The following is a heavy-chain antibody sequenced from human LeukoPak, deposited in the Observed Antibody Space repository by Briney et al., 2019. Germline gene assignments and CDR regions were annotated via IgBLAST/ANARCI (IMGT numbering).Heavy chain of an antibody. D-gene: IGHD5-24*01. CDR3: AREGRARDGYNFGFDY. J-gene: IGHJ4*02. CDR1: AFTFSTYN. Sequence: AGGSLRLSCAASAFTFSTYNMNWVRQAPGKGLEWVSSISSGRTYIYFTDSLKGRFTISRDNAKNSLYLQMNSPRAEDTAVYYCAREGRARDGYNFGFDYWGQGTLVTVSS. V-gene: IGHV3-21*01. CDR2: ISSGRTYI.